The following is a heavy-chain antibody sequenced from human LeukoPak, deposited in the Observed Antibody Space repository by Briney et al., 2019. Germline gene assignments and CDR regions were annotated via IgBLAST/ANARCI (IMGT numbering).Heavy chain of an antibody. V-gene: IGHV3-23*01. CDR1: GFTFSSYA. Sequence: GGSLRLSCAASGFTFSSYAMSWVRQAPGKGLGWVSAISGSGGSTYYADSVKGRFTISRDNSKNTLYLQMNSLRAEDTAVYYCAKMVLWFGELMPAEFDYWGQGTLVTVSS. CDR2: ISGSGGST. CDR3: AKMVLWFGELMPAEFDY. D-gene: IGHD3-10*01. J-gene: IGHJ4*02.